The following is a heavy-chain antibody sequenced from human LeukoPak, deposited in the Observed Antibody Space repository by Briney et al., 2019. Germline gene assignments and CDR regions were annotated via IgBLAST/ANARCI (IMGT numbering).Heavy chain of an antibody. CDR1: DYSISSGYY. CDR3: ATGRRELLGVDY. CDR2: IYHSGSA. J-gene: IGHJ4*02. V-gene: IGHV4-38-2*01. D-gene: IGHD1-7*01. Sequence: SETLSLTCAVSDYSISSGYYWGWIRQPPGKGMDGIGTIYHSGSAHYNPSLKSRVTISVDTSKNQFSLELSSVTAADTAVYYCATGRRELLGVDYWGQGTLVTVSS.